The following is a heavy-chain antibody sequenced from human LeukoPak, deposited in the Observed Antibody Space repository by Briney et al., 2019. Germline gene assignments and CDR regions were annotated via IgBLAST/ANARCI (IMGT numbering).Heavy chain of an antibody. J-gene: IGHJ6*02. D-gene: IGHD3-16*01. CDR3: ARFGVDYDMDV. V-gene: IGHV4-59*11. CDR2: IHYSGRL. Sequence: SETLSLTCTVSGGSISGHYWTWIRQPPGKGLEWIGQIHYSGRLDYNPSLKSRVTISVDTSKNQLSLKVTSVTGADTAVYYCARFGVDYDMDVWGQGTTVTVSS. CDR1: GGSISGHY.